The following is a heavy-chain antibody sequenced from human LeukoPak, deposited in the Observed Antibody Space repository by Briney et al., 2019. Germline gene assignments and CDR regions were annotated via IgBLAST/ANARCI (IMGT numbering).Heavy chain of an antibody. CDR1: GFTFSSYA. V-gene: IGHV3-23*01. CDR3: AKPRAVGVNAFFDF. CDR2: VSGSGGST. J-gene: IGHJ4*02. Sequence: GGSLRLSCAASGFTFSSYAMRWVRQAPGKGLEWVSSVSGSGGSTYYADSVKGRFTISRDNSKNTLYLQMNSLRAEDTAVYYCAKPRAVGVNAFFDFWGQGTLVTVSS.